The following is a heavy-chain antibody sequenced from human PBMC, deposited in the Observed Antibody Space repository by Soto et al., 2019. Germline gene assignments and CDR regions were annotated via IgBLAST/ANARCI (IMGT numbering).Heavy chain of an antibody. CDR2: MYHIGST. J-gene: IGHJ4*02. Sequence: QLQLQEPGPGLVKPSETLSLTCTVSGGSISSSNYYWGWIRQPPGKGLEWIASMYHIGSTYYNPSLKSRVTISVDTSKKHCSLRLSSVTAADTAVYYCARSASAGWVWGQGALVTVSS. D-gene: IGHD3-9*01. V-gene: IGHV4-39*02. CDR1: GGSISSSNYY. CDR3: ARSASAGWV.